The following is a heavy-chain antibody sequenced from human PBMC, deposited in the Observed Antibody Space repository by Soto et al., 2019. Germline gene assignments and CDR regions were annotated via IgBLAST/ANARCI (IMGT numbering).Heavy chain of an antibody. D-gene: IGHD1-26*01. J-gene: IGHJ6*02. CDR3: ATSTMGPYYYGMDV. CDR2: IYSGGST. CDR1: GFTVSRNY. V-gene: IGHV3-66*01. Sequence: EVQLVESGGGLFQPGGSLRLSCAASGFTVSRNYMSWDRQAPGKGLEWVSVIYSGGSTYYADSVKGRFTISRDNSKNTLYLQMNSLRAEDTAVYYCATSTMGPYYYGMDVWGQGTTVTVSS.